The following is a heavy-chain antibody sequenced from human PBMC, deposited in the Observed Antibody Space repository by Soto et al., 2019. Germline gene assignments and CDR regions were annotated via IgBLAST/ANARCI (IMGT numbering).Heavy chain of an antibody. V-gene: IGHV3-74*01. Sequence: EVQLAESGGVLVQPGGSLRLSCVASGFTFSDHWMHWVRQAPGKGLVWVSRINSGGSRTHYADSVKGRFTISRDNAKNTLYLAMNSVSVEDTAVYYCARGNCSGDTGCSGGTHWGRGTLVTVSS. CDR3: ARGNCSGDTGCSGGTH. J-gene: IGHJ4*02. D-gene: IGHD3-10*02. CDR2: INSGGSRT. CDR1: GFTFSDHW.